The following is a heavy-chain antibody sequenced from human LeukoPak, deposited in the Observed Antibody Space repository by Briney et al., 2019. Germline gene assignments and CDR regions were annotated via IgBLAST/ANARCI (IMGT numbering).Heavy chain of an antibody. V-gene: IGHV3-53*01. CDR3: VRGLYDSSGYYWEDY. D-gene: IGHD3-22*01. J-gene: IGHJ4*02. Sequence: AGGSLRLSCAASGFTVSSNYMSWVRQAPGKGLEWVSVIYSGGSTYYADSVKGRFTISRDNSKNTLYLQMNSLRAEDTAVYYCVRGLYDSSGYYWEDYWGQGTLVTVSS. CDR1: GFTVSSNY. CDR2: IYSGGST.